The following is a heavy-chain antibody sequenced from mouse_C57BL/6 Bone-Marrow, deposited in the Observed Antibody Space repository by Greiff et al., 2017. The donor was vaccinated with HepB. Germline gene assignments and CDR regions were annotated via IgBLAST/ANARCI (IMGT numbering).Heavy chain of an antibody. CDR3: ARGGYYYFDY. J-gene: IGHJ2*01. D-gene: IGHD2-3*01. CDR2: ISSGSSTI. CDR1: GFTFSDYG. V-gene: IGHV5-17*01. Sequence: EVNVVESGGGLVKPGGSLKLSCAASGFTFSDYGMHWVRQAPEKGLEWVAYISSGSSTIYYADTVKGRFTISRDNAKNTLFLQLTSLRSEDTAMYYCARGGYYYFDYWGQGTTLTVSS.